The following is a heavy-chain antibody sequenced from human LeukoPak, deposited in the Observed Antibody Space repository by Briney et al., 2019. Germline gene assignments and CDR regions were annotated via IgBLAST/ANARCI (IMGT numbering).Heavy chain of an antibody. CDR1: GFTFSSYW. D-gene: IGHD5-18*01. Sequence: SGGSLRLSCAASGFTFSSYWMHWVRQAPGKGLVWVSRINSDGSSTSYADSVKGRFTISRDNAKNTLYLQMNSLRAEDTAVYYCARDNPIQLWPNYYYYYGMDVWGQGTTVTVSS. J-gene: IGHJ6*02. V-gene: IGHV3-74*01. CDR2: INSDGSST. CDR3: ARDNPIQLWPNYYYYYGMDV.